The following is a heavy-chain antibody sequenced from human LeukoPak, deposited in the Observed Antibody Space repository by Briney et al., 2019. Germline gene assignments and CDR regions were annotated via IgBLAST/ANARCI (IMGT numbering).Heavy chain of an antibody. V-gene: IGHV3-23*01. CDR2: ISASGHYT. CDR3: AKDGSWGDYYFYFYIDV. J-gene: IGHJ6*03. CDR1: GFTFSNSA. D-gene: IGHD3-16*01. Sequence: GGSLRLSCEASGFTFSNSAMSWVRQAPGWGLEWVSGISASGHYTYNADSAKGRFTISRDNSKNTLYLQMSSLRDEDTALYYCAKDGSWGDYYFYFYIDVWGKGTTVTVSS.